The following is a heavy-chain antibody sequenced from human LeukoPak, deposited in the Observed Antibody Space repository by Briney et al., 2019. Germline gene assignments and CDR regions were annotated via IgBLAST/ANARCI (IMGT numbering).Heavy chain of an antibody. CDR1: GYTSTGYY. J-gene: IGHJ4*02. V-gene: IGHV1-2*02. CDR2: INPNSGGT. D-gene: IGHD3-22*01. CDR3: ARVKTMIVVVRLFDY. Sequence: ASVKVSCKASGYTSTGYYMHWVRQAPGQGLEWMGWINPNSGGTNYAQKFQGRVTMTRDTSISTAFMDLSRLRSDDTAVHYCARVKTMIVVVRLFDYWGQGTQVTVSS.